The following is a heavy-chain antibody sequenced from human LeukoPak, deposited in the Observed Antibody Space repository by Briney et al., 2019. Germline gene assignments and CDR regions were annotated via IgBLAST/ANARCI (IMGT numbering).Heavy chain of an antibody. D-gene: IGHD6-19*01. J-gene: IGHJ3*02. CDR1: GGSISSGSYF. V-gene: IGHV4-39*01. CDR3: ARQIAVAGEWAFDI. Sequence: PSETLSLTCTVSGGSISSGSYFWIGIRQPPGMGLEWIGSINYRGSTYYNPSLKSRVTISVDTSKNQFSLKLSSVPAADSALYYCARQIAVAGEWAFDIWGQGTMVTVS. CDR2: INYRGST.